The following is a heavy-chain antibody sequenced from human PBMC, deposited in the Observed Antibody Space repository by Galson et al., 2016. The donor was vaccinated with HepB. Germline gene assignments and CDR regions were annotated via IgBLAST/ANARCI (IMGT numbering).Heavy chain of an antibody. D-gene: IGHD1-26*01. V-gene: IGHV1-2*02. CDR3: ARDRYSGSYYVGAFDI. J-gene: IGHJ3*02. Sequence: SARVSCKASGYTFTGYYMHWLRQAPGQGLEWMGWINPDSGVTSYAQKFQGRVTMTRDTSISTVYMELSRLKSDDTAIYYCARDRYSGSYYVGAFDIWGQGTMVTVS. CDR2: INPDSGVT. CDR1: GYTFTGYY.